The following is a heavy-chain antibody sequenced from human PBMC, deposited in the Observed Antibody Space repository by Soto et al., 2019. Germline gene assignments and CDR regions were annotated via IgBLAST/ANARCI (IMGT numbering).Heavy chain of an antibody. CDR1: GFTVSSNY. CDR2: IYSGGST. D-gene: IGHD6-13*01. J-gene: IGHJ3*02. V-gene: IGHV3-53*04. Sequence: GGSLRLSCAASGFTVSSNYMSWVRQAPGKGLEWVSVIYSGGSTYYADSVKGRFTISRHNSKNTLYLQMNSLRAEDTAVYYCARHSWSDPNYAFDIWGQGTMVTVSS. CDR3: ARHSWSDPNYAFDI.